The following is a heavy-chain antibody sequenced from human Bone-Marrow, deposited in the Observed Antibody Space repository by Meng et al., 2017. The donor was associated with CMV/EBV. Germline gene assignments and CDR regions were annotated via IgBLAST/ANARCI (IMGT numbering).Heavy chain of an antibody. J-gene: IGHJ4*02. CDR3: ARGASKSIVVVIATHFDY. D-gene: IGHD2-21*01. Sequence: ASVKVSCKASGYTFTGYYMHWVRQAPGQGLEWMGWINPNSGGTNYAQKFQGRVTMTRDTSISTAYMELSRLRPDDTAVYYCARGASKSIVVVIATHFDYWGQGTLVTVSS. CDR1: GYTFTGYY. CDR2: INPNSGGT. V-gene: IGHV1-2*02.